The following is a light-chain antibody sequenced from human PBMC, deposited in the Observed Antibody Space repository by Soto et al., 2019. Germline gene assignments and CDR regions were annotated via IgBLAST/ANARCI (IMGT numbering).Light chain of an antibody. CDR3: QQSDNTPRT. V-gene: IGKV1-39*01. Sequence: DIQMTQSPSSLSASVGDRVTITCRASQSISIYLNWYQQKPGKAPNLLIYAASSLQSGVPSRFSGSGSGIDFTLTISSLQPEDFATYYCQQSDNTPRTFGQGTKVEIK. J-gene: IGKJ1*01. CDR2: AAS. CDR1: QSISIY.